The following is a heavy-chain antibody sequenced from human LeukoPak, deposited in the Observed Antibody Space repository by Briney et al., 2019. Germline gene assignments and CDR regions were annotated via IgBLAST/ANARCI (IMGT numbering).Heavy chain of an antibody. Sequence: SETLSLTCTVSGGSISSGSYYWSSIRQPAGKGLEWIGRIYTSGSTNYNPSLKSRVTISVDTSKNQFSLKLSSVTAADTAVYYCARAPTRSYYFDYWGQGTLVTVSS. V-gene: IGHV4-61*02. CDR2: IYTSGST. J-gene: IGHJ4*02. CDR1: GGSISSGSYY. CDR3: ARAPTRSYYFDY. D-gene: IGHD2-2*01.